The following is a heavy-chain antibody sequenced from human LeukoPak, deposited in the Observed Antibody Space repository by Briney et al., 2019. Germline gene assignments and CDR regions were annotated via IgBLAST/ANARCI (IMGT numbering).Heavy chain of an antibody. V-gene: IGHV4-31*03. Sequence: PSETLSLTCTVSGDSISNGGSISSGGYYGSWIRQHPGKGLEGIGSIYKSGSADYNPSINSRFTISVDPSKNQFSLKLSSVTAADTAVYYCARDNYYGSGNYFFDYWGQGTLVTVSS. D-gene: IGHD3-10*01. J-gene: IGHJ4*02. CDR3: ARDNYYGSGNYFFDY. CDR2: IYKSGSA. CDR1: GDSISNGGSISSGGYY.